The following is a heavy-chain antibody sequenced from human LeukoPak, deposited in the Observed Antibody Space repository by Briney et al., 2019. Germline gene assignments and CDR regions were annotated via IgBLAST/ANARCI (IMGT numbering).Heavy chain of an antibody. Sequence: PSETLSLTCTVSGGSISTYYWSWIRQPLGKGLEWIGYLYYSGSPNYNPSLKSRVTMSVDTSKNQFSLKLSSVTAADTAVYYCASLVAVSRHWYFDLWGRGTLVTVSS. CDR2: LYYSGSP. D-gene: IGHD5-12*01. CDR1: GGSISTYY. J-gene: IGHJ2*01. CDR3: ASLVAVSRHWYFDL. V-gene: IGHV4-59*01.